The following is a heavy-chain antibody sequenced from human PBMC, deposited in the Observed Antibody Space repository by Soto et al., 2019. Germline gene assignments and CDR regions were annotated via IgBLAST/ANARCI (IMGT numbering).Heavy chain of an antibody. V-gene: IGHV1-8*01. D-gene: IGHD3-10*01. CDR2: INPNSGNI. Sequence: QVQLVQSGAEVKKPGASVKVSCKASGNTFTSYGINWVRQATGHGLEWMGWINPNSGNIGYAQKFQGRVTMTRDTAIRTAYMEVSRLRSDDTAVYYCARGRASGSYYLLDYWGQGTLVTVSS. CDR1: GNTFTSYG. CDR3: ARGRASGSYYLLDY. J-gene: IGHJ4*02.